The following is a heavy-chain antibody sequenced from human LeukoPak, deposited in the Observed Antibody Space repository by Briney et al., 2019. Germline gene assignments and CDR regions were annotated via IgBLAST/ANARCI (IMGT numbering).Heavy chain of an antibody. D-gene: IGHD6-19*01. CDR2: MFKSGST. CDR3: ARGALWGAVPRNLFD. CDR1: GGSISSSSYS. V-gene: IGHV4-39*07. J-gene: IGHJ4*02. Sequence: SETLSLTCTVSGGSISSSSYSWGWIRQPPGKGLEWIGNMFKSGSTNYNPSLRSRVTISLDTSKSHFSLTLLSVTAADTAVYYCARGALWGAVPRNLFDWGQGTLVTVSS.